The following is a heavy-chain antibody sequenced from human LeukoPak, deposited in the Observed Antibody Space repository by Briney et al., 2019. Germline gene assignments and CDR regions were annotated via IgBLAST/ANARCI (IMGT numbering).Heavy chain of an antibody. CDR1: GGSISSSSYY. V-gene: IGHV4-39*07. D-gene: IGHD6-13*01. J-gene: IGHJ4*02. Sequence: PSETLSLTCTVSGGSISSSSYYWGSIRQPPGKGLEWIGSIYYSGSTYYNPSLKSRVTISVDTSKNQLSLKLSSVTAADTAVYYCAREAAAAGDYWGQGTLVTVSS. CDR2: IYYSGST. CDR3: AREAAAAGDY.